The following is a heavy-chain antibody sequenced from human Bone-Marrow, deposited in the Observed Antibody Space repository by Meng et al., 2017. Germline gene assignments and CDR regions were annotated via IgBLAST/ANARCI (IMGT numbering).Heavy chain of an antibody. V-gene: IGHV3-21*01. CDR1: GFTFISYS. CDR2: ITSSSSYI. Sequence: GESLKISCAASGFTFISYSMNWVRQAPGKGLEWTSSITSSSSYIYYADSVKGRFTVSRDNAKNSLYLQMNSLRAEDTAVYYCARGSSPDYWGQGTLVTVSS. J-gene: IGHJ4*02. CDR3: ARGSSPDY. D-gene: IGHD6-13*01.